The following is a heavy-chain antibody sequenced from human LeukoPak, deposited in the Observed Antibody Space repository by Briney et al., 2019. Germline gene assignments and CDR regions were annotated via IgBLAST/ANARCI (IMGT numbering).Heavy chain of an antibody. J-gene: IGHJ4*02. Sequence: ASVKVSCKASGGTFSSYAISWVRQAPGQGLEWMGRIIPILGTANYAQKFQGRVTITTDESTSTAYMELSSLRSEDTAVYYCARDPILWGGYYYGNYFDYWGQGTLVTVSS. CDR2: IIPILGTA. D-gene: IGHD3-22*01. CDR1: GGTFSSYA. CDR3: ARDPILWGGYYYGNYFDY. V-gene: IGHV1-69*11.